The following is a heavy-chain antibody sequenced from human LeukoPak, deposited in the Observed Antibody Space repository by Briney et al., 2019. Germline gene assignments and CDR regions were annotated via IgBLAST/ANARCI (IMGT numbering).Heavy chain of an antibody. V-gene: IGHV3-74*01. D-gene: IGHD3-10*01. CDR3: AREIYGPGDLPYDC. CDR2: INSDGSST. J-gene: IGHJ4*02. Sequence: GGSLRLSCAASGFTFSNYWMHWVRQAPGKGLVWVSRINSDGSSTSYADSVKGRFTISRDNAKNTLYLQMGSLRAEDMALYYCAREIYGPGDLPYDCWGQGTLVIVSS. CDR1: GFTFSNYW.